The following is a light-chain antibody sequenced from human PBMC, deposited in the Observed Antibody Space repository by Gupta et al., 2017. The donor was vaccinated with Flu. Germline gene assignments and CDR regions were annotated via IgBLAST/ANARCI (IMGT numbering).Light chain of an antibody. V-gene: IGKV3-15*01. Sequence: EIVMTQSPATLSVSPGERATLSCRASQSVSSNLAWYQQKPGQAPRLLIYGASTRATGIPARFSGSGSGTEFTLTISSRQSEDFAVYYCQQYNNWPLGAFVQGTKVEIK. CDR1: QSVSSN. J-gene: IGKJ1*01. CDR2: GAS. CDR3: QQYNNWPLGA.